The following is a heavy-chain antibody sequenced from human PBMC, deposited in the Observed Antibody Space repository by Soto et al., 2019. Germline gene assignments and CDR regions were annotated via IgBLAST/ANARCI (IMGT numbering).Heavy chain of an antibody. CDR3: ARSREFDY. Sequence: LSLTCGVSGGSLSGATYSWNWIRQPPGKGLEWIGYIFPSGTTYYNPSLKSRVTISIDVSKNQFSLSLRSLTAVDTAVYYCARSREFDYWSQGTLVTVSS. CDR2: IFPSGTT. J-gene: IGHJ4*02. CDR1: GGSLSGATYS. V-gene: IGHV4-30-2*01.